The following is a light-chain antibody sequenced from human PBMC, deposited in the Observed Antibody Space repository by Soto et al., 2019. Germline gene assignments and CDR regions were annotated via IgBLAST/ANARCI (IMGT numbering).Light chain of an antibody. V-gene: IGKV1-12*01. CDR1: QNISRW. CDR2: AAS. CDR3: QQTDSFPRT. J-gene: IGKJ1*01. Sequence: DIQMTQSPSTLSAFVGDRVSITCRASQNISRWLAWYQQKPGKAPKLLIYAASSLQTGVPSRFSGSRSGTDFALTISSLQRDDFATYYCQQTDSFPRTFGQGTKVDI.